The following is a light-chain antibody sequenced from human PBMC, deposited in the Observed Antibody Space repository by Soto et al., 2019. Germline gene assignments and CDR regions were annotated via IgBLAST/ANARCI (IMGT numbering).Light chain of an antibody. Sequence: QSVLTQPPSVSAAPGQQISISCYGSSSNVGTNYVSWYQQLPGTAPKLLIYDNSRRPSGIPDRFSGSKSGTSATLGISGLQTGDEADYYCGTWDTSLSGVVLGGGTKLTVL. CDR1: SSNVGTNY. V-gene: IGLV1-51*01. CDR2: DNS. CDR3: GTWDTSLSGVV. J-gene: IGLJ2*01.